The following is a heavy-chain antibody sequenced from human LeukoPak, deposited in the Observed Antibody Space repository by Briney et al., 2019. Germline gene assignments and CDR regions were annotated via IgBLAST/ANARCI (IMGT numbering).Heavy chain of an antibody. Sequence: PSETLSLTCTVSGGSISSSSYYWGWLRQPPGKGLEWIGSIYYSGSTYYNPSLKSRVTISVDTSKNQFSLKLSSVTAADTAVYYCARDSPSGAPLGWGQGTLVTVSS. CDR3: ARDSPSGAPLG. D-gene: IGHD4-17*01. V-gene: IGHV4-39*02. CDR2: IYYSGST. CDR1: GGSISSSSYY. J-gene: IGHJ4*02.